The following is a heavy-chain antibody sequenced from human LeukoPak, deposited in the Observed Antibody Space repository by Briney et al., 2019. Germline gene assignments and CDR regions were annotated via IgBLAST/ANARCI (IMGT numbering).Heavy chain of an antibody. CDR3: AKGDSSSWLLRGMDV. V-gene: IGHV3-23*01. CDR2: LSGSGGTT. D-gene: IGHD6-13*01. J-gene: IGHJ6*02. CDR1: GFTFTNYA. Sequence: PGGSLRLSCAASGFTFTNYAMSWVRQAPGKGLEWVSDLSGSGGTTYYADSVKGRFTISRVNSKNTLYLQMNSLRAEDTAVYYCAKGDSSSWLLRGMDVWGQGTTVTVSS.